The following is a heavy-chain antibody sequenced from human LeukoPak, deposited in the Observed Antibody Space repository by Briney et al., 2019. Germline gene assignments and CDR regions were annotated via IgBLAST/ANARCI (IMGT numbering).Heavy chain of an antibody. Sequence: PSETLSLTCAVSGYPISSGYYWGWIRQPPGKGLEWIGSINHSGNTYYNPSLKSRVTISVDTSKNQFSLKLSSVTAADTAVYYCARGHFAWFDPWGQGTLVTVSS. CDR2: INHSGNT. D-gene: IGHD3-3*02. CDR3: ARGHFAWFDP. CDR1: GYPISSGYY. J-gene: IGHJ5*02. V-gene: IGHV4-38-2*01.